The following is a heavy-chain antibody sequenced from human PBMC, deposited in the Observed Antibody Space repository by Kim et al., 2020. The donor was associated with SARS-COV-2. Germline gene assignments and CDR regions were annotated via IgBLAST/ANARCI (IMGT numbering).Heavy chain of an antibody. CDR2: T. J-gene: IGHJ4*01. V-gene: IGHV1-18*01. D-gene: IGHD3-10*01. Sequence: TNYAQKLQDRVTMTTDTATSTAYMELRSLRSDDTAVYYCARVLGLWFGADYWGHGTLVTVSS. CDR3: ARVLGLWFGADY.